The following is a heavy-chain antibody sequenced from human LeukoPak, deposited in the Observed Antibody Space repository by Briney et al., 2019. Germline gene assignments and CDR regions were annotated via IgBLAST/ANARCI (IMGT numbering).Heavy chain of an antibody. D-gene: IGHD6-19*01. Sequence: SVKVSCKASGGTFSSYAISWVRQAPGQGLEWMGRIIPVLGIANYAQKFRGRVTITADKSTSTAYMELSSLRSEDTAVYYCASGSDSATKKQWLVHKADGTDAFDIWGQGTMVTVSS. CDR3: ASGSDSATKKQWLVHKADGTDAFDI. CDR2: IIPVLGIA. CDR1: GGTFSSYA. V-gene: IGHV1-69*04. J-gene: IGHJ3*02.